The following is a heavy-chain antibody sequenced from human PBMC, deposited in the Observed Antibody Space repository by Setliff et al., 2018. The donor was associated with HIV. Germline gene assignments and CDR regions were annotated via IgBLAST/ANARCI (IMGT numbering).Heavy chain of an antibody. J-gene: IGHJ6*02. V-gene: IGHV3-74*03. D-gene: IGHD3-10*01. CDR3: AKGYYGSGTFRYYYYYGMDV. Sequence: GSLRLSCAASGFTFSPYWMHWVRQAPGKGLVWVSRINSDGTSTTYADSVKGRFTISRDNSKNTLYLQMNSLRAEDTAVYYCAKGYYGSGTFRYYYYYGMDVWGQGTTVTVSS. CDR1: GFTFSPYW. CDR2: INSDGTST.